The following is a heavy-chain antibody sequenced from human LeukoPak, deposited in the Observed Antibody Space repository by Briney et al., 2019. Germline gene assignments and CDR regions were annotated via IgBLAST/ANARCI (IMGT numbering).Heavy chain of an antibody. Sequence: PGGSLRLSCAASGLTFRSYALHWVRQAPGKGPEWVAIISNDGEKKFYTDSVKGRFTISRDDSTNTLSLEMNSLRHEDTAMCHCATGGNDNSWYRASVHWGQGTRVIVSS. V-gene: IGHV3-30*04. J-gene: IGHJ4*02. CDR3: ATGGNDNSWYRASVH. D-gene: IGHD4-11*01. CDR1: GLTFRSYA. CDR2: ISNDGEKK.